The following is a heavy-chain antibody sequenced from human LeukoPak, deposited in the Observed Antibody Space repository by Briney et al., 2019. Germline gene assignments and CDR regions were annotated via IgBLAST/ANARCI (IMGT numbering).Heavy chain of an antibody. Sequence: PGGSLRLSCAASGFTFSSYSMNWVRQAPGKGLEWVSSISSSSSYIYYADSVKGRFTISRDNAKNSLYLQMNSLRAEDTAVYYCARDPNAILRFLEWVHPNWFDPWGQGTLVTVSS. J-gene: IGHJ5*02. D-gene: IGHD3-3*01. V-gene: IGHV3-21*01. CDR3: ARDPNAILRFLEWVHPNWFDP. CDR1: GFTFSSYS. CDR2: ISSSSSYI.